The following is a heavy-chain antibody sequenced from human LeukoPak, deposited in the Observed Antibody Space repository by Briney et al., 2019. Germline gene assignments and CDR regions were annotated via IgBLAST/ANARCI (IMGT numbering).Heavy chain of an antibody. CDR3: ARDRGLYSSGWYSPNWFDP. CDR2: INWNGGST. CDR1: GFTFDDYG. Sequence: GGSLRLSCAASGFTFDDYGMSWVRQAPGKGLEWVSGINWNGGSTVYADSVKGRFTISRDNAKNSLYLQMNSLRAEDTALYYCARDRGLYSSGWYSPNWFDPWGQGTLVTVSS. J-gene: IGHJ5*02. D-gene: IGHD6-19*01. V-gene: IGHV3-20*04.